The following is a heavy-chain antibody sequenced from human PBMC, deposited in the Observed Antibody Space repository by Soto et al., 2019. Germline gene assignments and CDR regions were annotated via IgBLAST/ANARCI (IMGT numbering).Heavy chain of an antibody. CDR3: AHRPGLLGRNRFGYFDY. CDR2: IYWDDDK. Sequence: QITLKESGPTLVKPTQTLTLTCTFSGFSLSTSGVGVGWIRQPPGKALEWLALIYWDDDKRYSPSLKSRLTITQDTSKNQVVLTMTNMDPVDTATYYCAHRPGLLGRNRFGYFDYWGQGTLVTVSS. CDR1: GFSLSTSGVG. V-gene: IGHV2-5*02. D-gene: IGHD7-27*01. J-gene: IGHJ4*02.